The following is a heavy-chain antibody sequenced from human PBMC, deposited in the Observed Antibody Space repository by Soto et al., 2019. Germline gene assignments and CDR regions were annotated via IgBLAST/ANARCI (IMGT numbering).Heavy chain of an antibody. CDR2: ISASGGST. CDR3: AKDLRTSTNYNYGMDV. Sequence: VQLLESGGGLGQPGGSLRLSCAASGFTFSTYAMSWVRQAPGKGLEWVSVISASGGSTFYADSVKGRFTVSRDNSRNTLYLQVISLRVEDTAVYYCAKDLRTSTNYNYGMDVWGQGTTVTVSS. CDR1: GFTFSTYA. V-gene: IGHV3-23*01. J-gene: IGHJ6*02.